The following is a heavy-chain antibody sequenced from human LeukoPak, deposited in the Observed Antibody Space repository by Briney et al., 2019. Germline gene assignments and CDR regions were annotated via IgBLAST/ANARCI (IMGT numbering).Heavy chain of an antibody. V-gene: IGHV1-46*01. CDR3: ARSGSGSSKFDY. CDR2: INLSGGST. CDR1: GYTFITYY. J-gene: IGHJ4*02. Sequence: ASVKVSCKASGYTFITYYIHWVRQAPGQGLEWMGIINLSGGSTSYAQNFQGRVTMTRDTSTSTVYMELSSLRSEDTAVYYCARSGSGSSKFDYWGQGTLVTVSS. D-gene: IGHD3-10*01.